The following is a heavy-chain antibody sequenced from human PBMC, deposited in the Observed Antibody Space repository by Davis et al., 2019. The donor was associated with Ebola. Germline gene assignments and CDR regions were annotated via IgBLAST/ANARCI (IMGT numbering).Heavy chain of an antibody. J-gene: IGHJ4*02. CDR3: ARGITVARGVRMLYDY. D-gene: IGHD3-10*01. CDR1: GFIFNSYW. CDR2: IKHDGSET. V-gene: IGHV3-7*04. Sequence: GESLKISCAASGFIFNSYWMSWVRQAPGKVLEWVANIKHDGSETYYVDSVKGRFTISRDNAKNSLYLQMNSLRAEDTAVYYCARGITVARGVRMLYDYWGQGTLVTVSS.